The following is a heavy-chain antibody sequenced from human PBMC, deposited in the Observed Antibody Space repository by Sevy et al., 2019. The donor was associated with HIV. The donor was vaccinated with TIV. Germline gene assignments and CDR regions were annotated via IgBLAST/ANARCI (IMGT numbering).Heavy chain of an antibody. CDR1: GFSFSNYA. CDR2: ISYEGSDE. V-gene: IGHV3-30*18. J-gene: IGHJ6*02. CDR3: AKDMAFNYYGSGCYYNTHDGMDV. Sequence: GGSLRLSCAASGFSFSNYAMHWVRQAPGKGLEWVAVISYEGSDEDYSDSVKGRFTICGDTYKYTLFQKMNRMTVEDTAVYYCAKDMAFNYYGSGCYYNTHDGMDVWGRGTTVTVSS. D-gene: IGHD3-10*01.